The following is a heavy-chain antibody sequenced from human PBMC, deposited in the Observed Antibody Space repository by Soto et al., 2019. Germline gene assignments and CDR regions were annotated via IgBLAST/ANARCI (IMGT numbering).Heavy chain of an antibody. CDR2: FIPIFGTA. Sequence: SVKVSCKASGGTFSSYAISWVRQAPGQGLEWMGGFIPIFGTADYAQKFQGRVTITADESTSTAYMGLSSLRSEDTAVYYCARGLTGTTLAYGMDVWGQGTTVTVSS. J-gene: IGHJ6*02. CDR1: GGTFSSYA. CDR3: ARGLTGTTLAYGMDV. V-gene: IGHV1-69*13. D-gene: IGHD1-7*01.